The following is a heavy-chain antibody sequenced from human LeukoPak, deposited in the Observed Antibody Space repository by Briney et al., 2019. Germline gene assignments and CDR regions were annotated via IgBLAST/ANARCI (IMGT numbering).Heavy chain of an antibody. D-gene: IGHD6-19*01. J-gene: IGHJ4*02. CDR1: GYTLTELS. CDR3: ARLDGRAVAGHFDY. Sequence: GASVKVSCKVSGYTLTELSMHWVRQAPGKGLEWMGGFDPEDGETIYAQKFQGRVTMTEDTSTDTAYMELSSLGSEDTAVYYCARLDGRAVAGHFDYWGQGTLVTVSS. V-gene: IGHV1-24*01. CDR2: FDPEDGET.